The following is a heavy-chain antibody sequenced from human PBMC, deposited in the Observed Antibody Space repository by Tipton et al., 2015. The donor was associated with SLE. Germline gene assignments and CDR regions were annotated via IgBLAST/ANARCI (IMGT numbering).Heavy chain of an antibody. CDR1: GVSVTSGDYY. Sequence: LRLSCTVSGVSVTSGDYYWSWIRQHPGKGLEWIGHIYYTGNTYYNPSLKSRLIMSVDVSKKQFSLMLNSVTAADTAVYYCATAVSMLQGDLRDYFDYWGQGTLVTASS. V-gene: IGHV4-31*03. CDR2: IYYTGNT. D-gene: IGHD3-10*01. J-gene: IGHJ4*02. CDR3: ATAVSMLQGDLRDYFDY.